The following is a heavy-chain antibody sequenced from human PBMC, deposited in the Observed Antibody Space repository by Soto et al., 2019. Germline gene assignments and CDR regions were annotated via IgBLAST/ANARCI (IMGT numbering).Heavy chain of an antibody. D-gene: IGHD2-2*01. V-gene: IGHV3-74*01. CDR3: ARENDCSSTSCYRFFDY. CDR1: GFTFSSYW. Sequence: GGSLILSCAASGFTFSSYWMHWVRQAPGKGLVWVSRINSDGSSTSYADSVKGRFTISRDNAKNTLYLQMNSLRAEDTAVYYCARENDCSSTSCYRFFDYWGQGTLVTVSS. CDR2: INSDGSST. J-gene: IGHJ4*02.